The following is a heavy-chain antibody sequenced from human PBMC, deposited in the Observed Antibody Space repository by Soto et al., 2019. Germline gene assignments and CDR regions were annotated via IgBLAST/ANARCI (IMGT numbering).Heavy chain of an antibody. D-gene: IGHD3-10*01. J-gene: IGHJ5*02. CDR3: AREMYYYGSGSYAPSVPYNWFDP. Sequence: SETLSLTCTVSGGSLSSYYWWWIRQSPGTGLEWIGYIYYSGSIYYNPSLKSRVTISVDTSKNQFSLKLSSVTAADTAVYYCAREMYYYGSGSYAPSVPYNWFDPWGQGTLVTVSS. CDR2: IYYSGSI. CDR1: GGSLSSYY. V-gene: IGHV4-59*12.